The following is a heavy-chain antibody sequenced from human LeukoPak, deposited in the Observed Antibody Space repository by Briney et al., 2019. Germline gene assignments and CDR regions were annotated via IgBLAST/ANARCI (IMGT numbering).Heavy chain of an antibody. CDR2: INSDGSST. J-gene: IGHJ3*02. CDR3: AKQIVGATTSAFDI. V-gene: IGHV3-74*01. CDR1: GFTFSSYW. Sequence: PGGSLRLSCAASGFTFSSYWMHWVRQAPGKGLVWISRINSDGSSTSYADSVKGRFTISRDNAENTLYLQMNSLRAEDTAVYYCAKQIVGATTSAFDIWGQGTMVTVSS. D-gene: IGHD1-26*01.